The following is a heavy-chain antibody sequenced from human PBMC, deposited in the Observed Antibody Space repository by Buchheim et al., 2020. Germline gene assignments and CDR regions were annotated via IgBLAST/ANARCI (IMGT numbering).Heavy chain of an antibody. J-gene: IGHJ4*02. V-gene: IGHV3-30*02. Sequence: QVQLVESGGGVVRPGRSLRLSCAASGFTFSSSGMHWVRQAPGKGLEWVAFISYDGSNKYYVDSVKGRFPISRDISKSTLYLQMNSLRAEDTAMYYCVKDIGDPGAHWGQGTL. CDR3: VKDIGDPGAH. D-gene: IGHD1-26*01. CDR2: ISYDGSNK. CDR1: GFTFSSSG.